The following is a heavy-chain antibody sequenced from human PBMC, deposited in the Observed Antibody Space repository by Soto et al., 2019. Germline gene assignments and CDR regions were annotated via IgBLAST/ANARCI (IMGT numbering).Heavy chain of an antibody. D-gene: IGHD1-1*01. CDR1: GFSFSRYC. CDR2: ISYDGTDE. CDR3: AKSVYNWNDGFFDY. J-gene: IGHJ4*02. Sequence: PGGSLRLSCAASGFSFSRYCMHWVRQAPGKGLEWVAMISYDGTDEYYADSVKGRFTISRDNSKNAVYLQMNSLRAEDTAVYYCAKSVYNWNDGFFDYWGQGTLVTVSS. V-gene: IGHV3-30*18.